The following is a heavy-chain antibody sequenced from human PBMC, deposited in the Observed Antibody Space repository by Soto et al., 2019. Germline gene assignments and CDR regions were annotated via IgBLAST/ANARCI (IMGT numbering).Heavy chain of an antibody. Sequence: EVQLVESGGGLVQPGGSLRLSCIASGFTFSRYWMSWVRQAPGKGLEWVANIKQDGSEEDYVDSVKGRFTIARDNANNSLFLQMNSLRAEDTAVYYCASHDYGDYASFDYWGEGTLVTVSS. CDR2: IKQDGSEE. D-gene: IGHD4-17*01. V-gene: IGHV3-7*01. CDR3: ASHDYGDYASFDY. J-gene: IGHJ4*02. CDR1: GFTFSRYW.